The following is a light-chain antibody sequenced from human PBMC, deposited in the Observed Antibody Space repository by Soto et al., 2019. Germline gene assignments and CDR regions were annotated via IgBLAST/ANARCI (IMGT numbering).Light chain of an antibody. Sequence: QSVLTQPASVSGSPGQSITISCTGTSSDVGSYNLVSWYQQHPGKAPKLMIYEGSKRRSGVSNRFSGSKSGNTASLTISGLQAEDEADYYCCSHAGSSTLYVFGTGTKVTVL. CDR3: CSHAGSSTLYV. CDR2: EGS. CDR1: SSDVGSYNL. J-gene: IGLJ1*01. V-gene: IGLV2-23*01.